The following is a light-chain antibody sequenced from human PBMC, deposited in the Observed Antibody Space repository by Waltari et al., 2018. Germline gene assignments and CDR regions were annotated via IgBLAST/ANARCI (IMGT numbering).Light chain of an antibody. J-gene: IGKJ3*01. V-gene: IGKV4-1*01. CDR3: QQYFSTPVT. CDR1: QSVLSSSNNKNY. CDR2: WAS. Sequence: DIVMTQPPDSLAVSLGERATINCRSSQSVLSSSNNKNYLAWYQQKPGQPPKLLLYWASTRESGVPDRFSGSGSGTEFTLTISSLQAEDVAVYFCQQYFSTPVTFGPGTKVDIK.